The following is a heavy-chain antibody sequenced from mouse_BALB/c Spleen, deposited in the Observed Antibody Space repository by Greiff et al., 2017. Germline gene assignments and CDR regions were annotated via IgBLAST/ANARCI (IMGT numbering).Heavy chain of an antibody. CDR3: ASEGVAMDY. V-gene: IGHV3-6*02. CDR1: GYSITSGYY. Sequence: EVQLQQSGPGLVKPSQSLSLTCSVTGYSITSGYYWNWIRQFPGNKLEWMGYISYDGSNNYNPSLKNRISITRDTSKNQFFLKLNSVTTEDTATYYCASEGVAMDYWGQGTSVTVSS. J-gene: IGHJ4*01. CDR2: ISYDGSN.